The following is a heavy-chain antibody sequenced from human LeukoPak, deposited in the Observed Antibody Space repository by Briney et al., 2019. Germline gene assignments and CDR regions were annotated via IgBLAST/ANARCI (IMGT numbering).Heavy chain of an antibody. CDR1: GGTFSSYA. CDR3: ARDDDYDFWSGLNYHYYMDV. V-gene: IGHV1-69*06. D-gene: IGHD3-3*01. Sequence: GASVKVSCKASGGTFSSYAISWVRQAPGQGLEWMGGIIPTFGTANYAQKFQGRVTITADKSTSTAYMELSSLRSEDTAVYYCARDDDYDFWSGLNYHYYMDVWGKGTTVTVSS. J-gene: IGHJ6*03. CDR2: IIPTFGTA.